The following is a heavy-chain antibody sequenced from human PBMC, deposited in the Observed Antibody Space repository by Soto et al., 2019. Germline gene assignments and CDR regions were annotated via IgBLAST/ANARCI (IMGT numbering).Heavy chain of an antibody. J-gene: IGHJ4*02. Sequence: QVQLQESGPGLVKPSQPLSLTCTVSGGSITSGGYYWSWIRQHPGKGLEWIGYIYYGGSTYYSPSLQRRVTISVDTSQNQFSLKLSSVTAADTAVFYCATGTVVTPRYLGQGTLVPVSS. V-gene: IGHV4-31*03. CDR3: ATGTVVTPRY. CDR1: GGSITSGGYY. D-gene: IGHD2-15*01. CDR2: IYYGGST.